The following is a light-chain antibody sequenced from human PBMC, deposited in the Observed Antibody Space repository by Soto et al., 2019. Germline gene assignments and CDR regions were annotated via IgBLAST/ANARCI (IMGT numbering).Light chain of an antibody. CDR1: SSDVGGYNY. Sequence: QSALTQPASVSGSPGQSITISCAGTSSDVGGYNYVSWHQQHPGKAPKLIIFEVSNRPSGVSNRFSASKSVNTASLTISGLQTEDEADYFCSSYTSSNTYVFGTGTKVTVL. CDR3: SSYTSSNTYV. CDR2: EVS. J-gene: IGLJ1*01. V-gene: IGLV2-14*01.